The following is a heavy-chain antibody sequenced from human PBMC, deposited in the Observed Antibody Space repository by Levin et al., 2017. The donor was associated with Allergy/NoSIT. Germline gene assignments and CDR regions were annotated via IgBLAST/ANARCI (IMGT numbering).Heavy chain of an antibody. CDR3: AREVPGTSQIDY. D-gene: IGHD6-19*01. CDR1: GGSITSNTYC. V-gene: IGHV4-39*07. CDR2: IYSRGST. J-gene: IGHJ4*02. Sequence: SQTLSLTCTVSGGSITSNTYCWAWIRQPPGKGLEWIGSIYSRGSTSYNPSLKSRVTISVDTSKNQFSLELGSVTAADTAVYYCAREVPGTSQIDYWGQGTLVIVSS.